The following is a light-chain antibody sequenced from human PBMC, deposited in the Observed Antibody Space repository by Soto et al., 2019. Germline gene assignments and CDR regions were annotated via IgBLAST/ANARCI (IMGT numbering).Light chain of an antibody. J-gene: IGKJ3*01. CDR1: HSVGTW. V-gene: IGKV3-11*01. Sequence: EIVLTQSPATLSLSPGERATLSCRASHSVGTWLAWYQQKPGQSPRLLIYNASNRAPGIPARFSGSGSGTDVTLTIASLEHEDFAVYYCPQRNTAMTFGPGTKVDIK. CDR2: NAS. CDR3: PQRNTAMT.